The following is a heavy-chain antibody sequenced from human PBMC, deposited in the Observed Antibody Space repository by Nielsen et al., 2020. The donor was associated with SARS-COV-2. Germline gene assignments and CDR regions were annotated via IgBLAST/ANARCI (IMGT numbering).Heavy chain of an antibody. Sequence: GESLKISCTASGFTFSSYSMNWVRQAPGKGLEWVSAISGSGGSTYYADSVKGRFTISRDNSKNTLYLQMNSLRAEDTAVYYCASAASSSWKSATVWGQGTTVTVSS. CDR3: ASAASSSWKSATV. D-gene: IGHD3-22*01. CDR2: ISGSGGST. CDR1: GFTFSSYS. V-gene: IGHV3-23*01. J-gene: IGHJ6*02.